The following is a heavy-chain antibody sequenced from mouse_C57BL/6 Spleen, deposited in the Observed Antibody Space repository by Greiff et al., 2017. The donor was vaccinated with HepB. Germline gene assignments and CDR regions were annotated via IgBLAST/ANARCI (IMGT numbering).Heavy chain of an antibody. CDR1: GYTFTSYW. CDR3: ARETTAQATDY. Sequence: QVQLQQPGAELVRPGTSVKLSCTASGYTFTSYWMHWVKQRPGQGLEWIGVIDPSDSYTNYNQKFKGKATLTVDTSSSTAYMQLSSLTSEDSAVYYCARETTAQATDYWGQGTTLTVSS. D-gene: IGHD3-2*02. J-gene: IGHJ2*01. V-gene: IGHV1-59*01. CDR2: IDPSDSYT.